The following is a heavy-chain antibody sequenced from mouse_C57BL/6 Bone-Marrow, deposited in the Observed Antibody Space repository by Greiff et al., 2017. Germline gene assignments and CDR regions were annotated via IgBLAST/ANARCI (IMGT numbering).Heavy chain of an antibody. J-gene: IGHJ3*01. V-gene: IGHV5-15*01. CDR3: ARHEDYGTFAY. CDR1: GFTFSDYG. D-gene: IGHD2-1*01. CDR2: ISNLAYSI. Sequence: DVKLVESGGGLVQPGGSLKLSCAASGFTFSDYGMAWVRQAPGTGPEWVAFISNLAYSIYYADTVTGRFSISRENAKNPLDMEMSSLRSEDTAMYYCARHEDYGTFAYWGKGLWSLSLQ.